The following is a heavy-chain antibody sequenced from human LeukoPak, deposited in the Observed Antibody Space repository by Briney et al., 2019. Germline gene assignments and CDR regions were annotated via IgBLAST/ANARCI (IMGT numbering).Heavy chain of an antibody. Sequence: GGSLRLSCAASGFTFTDYWMTWVRQVPGKGLEWVANINRAGIESYYVDPVKGRFTISRDNAEKSLYLQMDSLRVDDTAVYYCARVGTWELQRVFDNWGQGTLVTVSS. V-gene: IGHV3-7*01. CDR1: GFTFTDYW. CDR3: ARVGTWELQRVFDN. D-gene: IGHD1-26*01. J-gene: IGHJ4*02. CDR2: INRAGIES.